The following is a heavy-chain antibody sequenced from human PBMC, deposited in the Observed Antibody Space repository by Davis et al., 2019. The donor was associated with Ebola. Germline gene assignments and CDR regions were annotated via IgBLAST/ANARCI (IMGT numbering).Heavy chain of an antibody. J-gene: IGHJ5*02. CDR2: ISSSSSYI. CDR1: GFTFSSYS. Sequence: GESLKISCAASGFTFSSYSMNWVRQAPGKGLEWVSSISSSSSYIYYADSVKGRFTISRDNAKNSLYLQMNSLRAEDTAVYYCAREDSSSRTGNWFDPWGQGTLVTVSS. V-gene: IGHV3-21*01. D-gene: IGHD6-13*01. CDR3: AREDSSSRTGNWFDP.